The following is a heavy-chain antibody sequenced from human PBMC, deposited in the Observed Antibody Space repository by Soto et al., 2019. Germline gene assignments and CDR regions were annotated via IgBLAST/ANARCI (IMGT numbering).Heavy chain of an antibody. CDR3: ARAARGYPLRDYYYGMDV. CDR2: ISAYNGNT. D-gene: IGHD2-15*01. V-gene: IGHV1-18*04. J-gene: IGHJ6*02. Sequence: ASVKVSCKASGYTFTSYGISWVRQAPGQGLEWMGWISAYNGNTNYAQKLQGRVTMTTDTSTSTAYMELRSLRSDDAAVYYCARAARGYPLRDYYYGMDVWGQGTTVTVSS. CDR1: GYTFTSYG.